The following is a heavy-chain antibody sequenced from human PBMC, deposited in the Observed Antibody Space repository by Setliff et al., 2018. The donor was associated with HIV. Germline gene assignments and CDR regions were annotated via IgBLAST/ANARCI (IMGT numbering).Heavy chain of an antibody. J-gene: IGHJ4*02. CDR1: GFTFSNYS. V-gene: IGHV3-21*01. CDR2: ISIGSGGAI. Sequence: PGGSLRLSCAASGFTFSNYSMNWVRQAPGKGLEWVSSISIGSGGAIDYADSVQGRFTISRDNAKNSVLLQMNSLRVEDTAVYFCAAQGVLWGQGTQVTVSS. CDR3: AAQGVL.